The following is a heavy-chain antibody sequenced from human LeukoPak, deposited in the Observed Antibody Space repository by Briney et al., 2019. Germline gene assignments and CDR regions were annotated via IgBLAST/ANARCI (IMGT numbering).Heavy chain of an antibody. D-gene: IGHD6-19*01. CDR3: ATDRGWYFDY. V-gene: IGHV3-30-3*01. J-gene: IGHJ4*02. Sequence: GGSLRLSCAASGFTFSSYAMHWVRQAPGKGLEWVAVISYDGSNKYYADSVKGRFTISRDNSKNTLYLQMNSLRDEDTAVFYCATDRGWYFDYWGQGTLVTVSS. CDR2: ISYDGSNK. CDR1: GFTFSSYA.